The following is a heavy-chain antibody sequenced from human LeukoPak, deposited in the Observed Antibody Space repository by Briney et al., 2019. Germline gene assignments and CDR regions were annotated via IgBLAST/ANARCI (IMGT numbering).Heavy chain of an antibody. Sequence: EASVKVSCKASGYTFTFYYMHGVRQAPGQGLEWMGIINPSDGSTTYAQKFQGRVTMTRDMATSTVYMELSSLRSEDTAVYYCARDLRPIYQQMVRGPGAFDIWGQGTMVTVSS. V-gene: IGHV1-46*01. D-gene: IGHD3-10*01. CDR1: GYTFTFYY. CDR3: ARDLRPIYQQMVRGPGAFDI. CDR2: INPSDGST. J-gene: IGHJ3*02.